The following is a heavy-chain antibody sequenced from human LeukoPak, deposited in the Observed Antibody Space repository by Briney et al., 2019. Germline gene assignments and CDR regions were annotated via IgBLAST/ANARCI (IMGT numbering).Heavy chain of an antibody. Sequence: ASVKVSCKASGYTFTSYYMHWVRQAPGQGLEWMGIINPSGGRASYAQKFQGRVTMTRDMSTSTVYMELSSLRSEDTAVYYCALRYFDLRGKYYFDNWGQGTLVTVSS. V-gene: IGHV1-46*01. D-gene: IGHD3-9*01. CDR2: INPSGGRA. CDR1: GYTFTSYY. J-gene: IGHJ4*02. CDR3: ALRYFDLRGKYYFDN.